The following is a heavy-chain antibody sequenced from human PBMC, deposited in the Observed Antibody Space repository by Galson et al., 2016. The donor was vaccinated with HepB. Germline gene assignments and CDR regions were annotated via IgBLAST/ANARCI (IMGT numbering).Heavy chain of an antibody. CDR1: GFTFDDYA. J-gene: IGHJ4*02. CDR2: ISWKSGSI. V-gene: IGHV3-9*01. D-gene: IGHD5-12*01. CDR3: VKDRYVDLVGTFDY. Sequence: SLRLSCAASGFTFDDYAMHWVRQAPGKGLEWVSGISWKSGSIGYADSVKGRFTISRDSAKNSLHLQMNSLRAEDSALYYCVKDRYVDLVGTFDYWGQGTLVTVSS.